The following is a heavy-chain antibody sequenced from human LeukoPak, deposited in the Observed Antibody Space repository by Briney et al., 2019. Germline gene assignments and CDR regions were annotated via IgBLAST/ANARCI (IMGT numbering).Heavy chain of an antibody. CDR1: GFTFSSYS. V-gene: IGHV3-48*01. Sequence: PGGSLRLSCAASGFTFSSYSMNWVRQAPGKGLEWVPYISSSSSTIYYADSVKGRFTISRDNAKNSLYLQMNSLRAEDTAVYYCARGSITIFGVVADWGQGTLVTVSS. J-gene: IGHJ4*02. CDR2: ISSSSSTI. CDR3: ARGSITIFGVVAD. D-gene: IGHD3-3*01.